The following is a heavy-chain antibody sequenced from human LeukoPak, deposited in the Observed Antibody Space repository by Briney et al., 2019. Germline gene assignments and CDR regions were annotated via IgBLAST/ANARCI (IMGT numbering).Heavy chain of an antibody. CDR2: IYYSGST. CDR1: GGSMNNHY. V-gene: IGHV4-59*11. J-gene: IGHJ4*02. D-gene: IGHD3-22*01. CDR3: ARADVTYYYDSSGYYAGLYFDY. Sequence: SETLSLTCSVSGGSMNNHYWSWIRQPPGKGLEWIGYIYYSGSTNYNPSLKSRVTISVDTSKNQFSLKLSSVTAADTAVYYCARADVTYYYDSSGYYAGLYFDYWGQGTLVTVSS.